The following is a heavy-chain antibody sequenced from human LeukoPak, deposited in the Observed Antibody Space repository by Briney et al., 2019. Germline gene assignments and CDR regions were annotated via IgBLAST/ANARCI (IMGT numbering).Heavy chain of an antibody. CDR1: GFTCSSYA. V-gene: IGHV3-30*04. CDR2: ISYDGSNK. J-gene: IGHJ4*02. CDR3: ARDRDRRYFDY. Sequence: QPGRSLRLSCAASGFTCSSYAMHWVRQAPGKGLEWMAVISYDGSNKYYADSVKGRFTISRDNSKNTLYLQMNSLRAEDTAVYYCARDRDRRYFDYWGQETLVTVSS. D-gene: IGHD1-14*01.